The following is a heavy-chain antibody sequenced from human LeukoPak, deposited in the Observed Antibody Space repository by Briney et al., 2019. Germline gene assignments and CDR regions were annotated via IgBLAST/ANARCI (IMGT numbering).Heavy chain of an antibody. D-gene: IGHD6-6*01. CDR3: AREYSSSSYVKL. Sequence: PSETLSLTCTVSGGSISSYYWSWIRQPPGKALEWIGYIYYSGSTNYNPSLESRATISVDTSKNQFSLNLTSVTAADTAMYYCAREYSSSSYVKLWGQGTLVTVSS. V-gene: IGHV4-59*01. CDR1: GGSISSYY. J-gene: IGHJ4*02. CDR2: IYYSGST.